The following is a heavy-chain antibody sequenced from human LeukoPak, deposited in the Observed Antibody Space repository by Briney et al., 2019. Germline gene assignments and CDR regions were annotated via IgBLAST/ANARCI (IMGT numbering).Heavy chain of an antibody. V-gene: IGHV1-46*01. CDR2: INPSGGST. D-gene: IGHD3-3*01. CDR1: GYNVTSYY. CDR3: ARRITIFGVDAYGY. J-gene: IGHJ4*02. Sequence: ASVKVSCKASGYNVTSYYMHWVRQAPGQGLEWMGVINPSGGSTSYARKLQGRVTMTRDTSTSTVYMELSSLRSEDTAVYYCARRITIFGVDAYGYWGQGTLVTASP.